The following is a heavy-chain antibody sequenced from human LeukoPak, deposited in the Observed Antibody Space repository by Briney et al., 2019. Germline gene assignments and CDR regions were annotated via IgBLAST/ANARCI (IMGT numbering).Heavy chain of an antibody. Sequence: SETLSLTCTVSGGSISSGDYYWSWMRQPPGKGLVGVGYIYCRGNSYYNPCLTRGATISLDTSKNQFSLKLSYVTAAGTAVYYCAREGTSGFGGKVLDYWGQGTLVTVSS. D-gene: IGHD3-10*01. J-gene: IGHJ4*02. CDR2: IYCRGNS. V-gene: IGHV4-30-4*01. CDR3: AREGTSGFGGKVLDY. CDR1: GGSISSGDYY.